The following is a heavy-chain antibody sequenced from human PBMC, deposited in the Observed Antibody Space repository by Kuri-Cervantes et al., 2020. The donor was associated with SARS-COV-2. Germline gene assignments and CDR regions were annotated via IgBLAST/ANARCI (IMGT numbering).Heavy chain of an antibody. Sequence: GSLRLSCTVSGYPISSGYYWGWIRQPPGKGLEWIGSIYYSGSTYYNPSLKSRVTISVDTSKNQFSLKLSSVTAADTAVYYCARLVRRQLFFDYWGQGTLVTVSS. CDR3: ARLVRRQLFFDY. J-gene: IGHJ4*02. CDR2: IYYSGST. V-gene: IGHV4-38-2*02. CDR1: GYPISSGYY. D-gene: IGHD6-13*01.